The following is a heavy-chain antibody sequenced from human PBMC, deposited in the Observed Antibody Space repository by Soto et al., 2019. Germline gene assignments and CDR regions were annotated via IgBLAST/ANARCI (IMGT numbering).Heavy chain of an antibody. Sequence: RRLSCTASGFTFDDYAMHWVRQGPGRGLEWVSGITWNSGKNAKADSVKRRFTIARDDDNNSLYLQMNSLRPEDTALYYCVKDSYADFHRVLSTAEYFFDYWGHGTLVTVSS. D-gene: IGHD2-15*01. CDR3: VKDSYADFHRVLSTAEYFFDY. CDR1: GFTFDDYA. V-gene: IGHV3-9*01. CDR2: ITWNSGKN. J-gene: IGHJ4*01.